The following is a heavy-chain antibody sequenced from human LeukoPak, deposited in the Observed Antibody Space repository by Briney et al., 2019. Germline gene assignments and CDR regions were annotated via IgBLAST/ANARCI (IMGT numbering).Heavy chain of an antibody. V-gene: IGHV1-69*04. D-gene: IGHD3/OR15-3a*01. CDR2: IIPILGIA. Sequence: GASVKVSCKASGGTFSSYAISWVRQAPGQGLEWMGRIIPILGIANYAQKFQGRVTITADKSTSTAYMELSSLRSEDTAVYYCARDRDSGYFDYWGQGTLVTVSS. CDR3: ARDRDSGYFDY. CDR1: GGTFSSYA. J-gene: IGHJ4*02.